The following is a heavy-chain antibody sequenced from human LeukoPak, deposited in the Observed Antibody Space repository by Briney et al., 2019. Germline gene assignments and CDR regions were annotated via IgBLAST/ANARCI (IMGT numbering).Heavy chain of an antibody. J-gene: IGHJ4*02. CDR1: SGSISSTSYY. D-gene: IGHD3-10*01. V-gene: IGHV4-39*01. CDR3: ASASGGPGTFYRIDY. CDR2: MYFSGST. Sequence: SETLSLTCTVSSGSISSTSYYWGWIRQPPGKGLEWIGSMYFSGSTYYKPSLKSRVTISVDTSKNQFSLKLRSVTAAGTALYYCASASGGPGTFYRIDYWGQGTLVTVSS.